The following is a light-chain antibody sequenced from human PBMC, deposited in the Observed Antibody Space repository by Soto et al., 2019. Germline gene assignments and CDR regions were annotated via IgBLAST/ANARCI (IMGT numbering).Light chain of an antibody. Sequence: QSALTQPASVSGSPGQSITIPCTGTRRDVGGYNYVSGTQQHPGKAPKLMIYEVSNRPSGVSNRFSGSKSGNTASLTISGLQAEDEADYYCSSYTSSSTYVFGTGTKLTVL. CDR1: RRDVGGYNY. CDR2: EVS. J-gene: IGLJ1*01. CDR3: SSYTSSSTYV. V-gene: IGLV2-14*01.